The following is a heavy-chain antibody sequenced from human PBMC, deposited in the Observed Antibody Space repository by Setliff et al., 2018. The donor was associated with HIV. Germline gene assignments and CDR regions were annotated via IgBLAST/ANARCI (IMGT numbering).Heavy chain of an antibody. Sequence: SETLSLTCAVSSASISNYHWSWIRQTPGKGLEWIGSIYTSGTTNYNPSLEGRITTSVDLSKNHFSLNLHSVTAADTAVYYCAIGDXXPGVFQSWGQGKVVTVSS. J-gene: IGHJ5*02. V-gene: IGHV4-4*09. CDR3: AIGDXXPGVFQS. CDR2: IYTSGTT. D-gene: IGHD3-10*01. CDR1: SASISNYH.